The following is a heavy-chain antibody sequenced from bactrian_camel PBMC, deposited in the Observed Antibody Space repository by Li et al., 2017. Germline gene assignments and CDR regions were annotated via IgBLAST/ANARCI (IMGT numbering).Heavy chain of an antibody. D-gene: IGHD4*01. CDR1: KFTTSNNC. CDR2: IDSEFPA. CDR3: AAELGAVYFSEHCLDFGY. V-gene: IGHV3S53*01. J-gene: IGHJ6*01. Sequence: HVQLVESGGGSVQTGGSLRLTCEVPKFTTSNNCMGWFREVPGKEREAVALIDSEFPATYADFVKGRFTASKDSDNKTLYLQMDTLKPNDTAIYYCAAELGAVYFSEHCLDFGYWGQGTQVTVS.